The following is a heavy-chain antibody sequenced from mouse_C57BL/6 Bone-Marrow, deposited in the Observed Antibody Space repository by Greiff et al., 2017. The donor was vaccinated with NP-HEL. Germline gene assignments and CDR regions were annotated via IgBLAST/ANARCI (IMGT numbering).Heavy chain of an antibody. V-gene: IGHV1-82*01. D-gene: IGHD1-1*01. CDR3: ARRDYYGSMDY. CDR1: GYAFSSSW. Sequence: QVQLQQSGPELVKPGASVKISCKASGYAFSSSWMNWVKQRPGKGLEWIGRIYPGDGDTNYNGKFKGKATLTADKSSSTAYMPLSSLTSEDSAVYFCARRDYYGSMDYWGQGTSVTVSS. J-gene: IGHJ4*01. CDR2: IYPGDGDT.